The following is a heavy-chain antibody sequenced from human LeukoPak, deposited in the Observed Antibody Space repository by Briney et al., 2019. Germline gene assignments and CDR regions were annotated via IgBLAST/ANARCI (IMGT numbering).Heavy chain of an antibody. D-gene: IGHD2-15*01. CDR3: ARGYCSGGSCFNFDY. V-gene: IGHV3-74*01. J-gene: IGHJ4*02. CDR1: GFTFSSYW. CDR2: INSDGSST. Sequence: GGSLRLSCAASGFTFSSYWMHWVRQAPGKGLVWVSRINSDGSSTSYADSVKGRFTISRDNAKNTLYLQMNSLRAEDTAVYYCARGYCSGGSCFNFDYWGQGTLVTVSS.